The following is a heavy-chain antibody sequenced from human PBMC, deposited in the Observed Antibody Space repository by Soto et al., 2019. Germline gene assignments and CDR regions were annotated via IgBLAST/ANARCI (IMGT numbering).Heavy chain of an antibody. V-gene: IGHV3-30-3*01. CDR3: ARGYGYWPGQFDC. CDR1: GFTFSSYA. Sequence: QVQLVESGGGVVQPGRSLRLSCAASGFTFSSYAMHWVRQAPGKGLEWVAVISYDGSNKYYADSVKGRFTISRDNSKNTLYLQMNSLRAEDTAVYYGARGYGYWPGQFDCWGQGTLVTVSS. CDR2: ISYDGSNK. D-gene: IGHD4-17*01. J-gene: IGHJ4*02.